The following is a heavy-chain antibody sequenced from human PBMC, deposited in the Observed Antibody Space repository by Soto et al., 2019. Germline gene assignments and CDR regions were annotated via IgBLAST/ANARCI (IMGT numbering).Heavy chain of an antibody. D-gene: IGHD5-18*01. CDR1: GYSISSGYY. J-gene: IGHJ4*02. V-gene: IGHV4-38-2*01. Sequence: PSETLSLTCAVSGYSISSGYYWGWIRQPPGKGLEWIGSIYHSGSTYYNPSLKSRVTISVDTSKNQFSLKLSSVTAADTAVYYFGGGHGGKAMVPNYWGQGTLVTVSS. CDR2: IYHSGST. CDR3: GGGHGGKAMVPNY.